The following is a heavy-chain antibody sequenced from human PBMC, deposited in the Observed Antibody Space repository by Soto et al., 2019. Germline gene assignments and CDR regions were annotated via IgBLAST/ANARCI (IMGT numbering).Heavy chain of an antibody. CDR2: ISYDGSNK. J-gene: IGHJ4*02. D-gene: IGHD3-16*01. V-gene: IGHV3-30*18. CDR3: AKDQGGLTSL. Sequence: QVQLVESGGGVVQPGRSLRLSCAASGFTFSSYGMHWVRQAPGKGLEWVAVISYDGSNKYYADSVKGRFTISRDNSKNTLYLQMNSLRAEDTAVYYCAKDQGGLTSLWGQGTLVTVSS. CDR1: GFTFSSYG.